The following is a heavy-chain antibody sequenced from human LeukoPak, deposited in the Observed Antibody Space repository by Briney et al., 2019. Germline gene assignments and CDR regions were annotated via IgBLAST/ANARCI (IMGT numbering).Heavy chain of an antibody. CDR1: GYTFTGYY. D-gene: IGHD6-13*01. Sequence: ASVKVSCKTSGYTFTGYYLHWVRQAPGQGLEWMGWMNPNSGNTGYAQKFQGRVTITRNTSISTAYMELSSLRSEDTAVYYCARGGGSSFYYYYYYMDVWGKGTTVTVSS. CDR3: ARGGGSSFYYYYYYMDV. J-gene: IGHJ6*03. CDR2: MNPNSGNT. V-gene: IGHV1-8*03.